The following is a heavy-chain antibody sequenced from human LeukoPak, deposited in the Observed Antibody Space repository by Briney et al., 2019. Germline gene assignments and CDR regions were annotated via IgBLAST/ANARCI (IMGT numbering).Heavy chain of an antibody. Sequence: GGSLRLSCAASGFTFSSYWMSWVRQAPGKGLEWVANIKQDGSEKYYVDSVKGRFTISRDNAKNSLYLQMNSLRAEDTAVYYRATEGAYYYGSGSSSDYWGQGTLVTVSS. CDR1: GFTFSSYW. J-gene: IGHJ4*02. V-gene: IGHV3-7*01. CDR3: ATEGAYYYGSGSSSDY. CDR2: IKQDGSEK. D-gene: IGHD3-10*01.